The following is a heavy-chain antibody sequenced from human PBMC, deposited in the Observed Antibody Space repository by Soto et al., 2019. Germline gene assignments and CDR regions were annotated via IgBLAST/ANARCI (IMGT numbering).Heavy chain of an antibody. CDR3: ARDEIEVSDFWSGYPRSYYYGMDV. CDR2: IIPIFGTA. V-gene: IGHV1-69*06. CDR1: GGTFSSYA. D-gene: IGHD3-3*01. J-gene: IGHJ6*02. Sequence: SVKVSCKASGGTFSSYAISWVRQAPGQGLGWMGGIIPIFGTANYAQKFQGRVTITADKSTSTAYMELGSLRSEDTAVYYCARDEIEVSDFWSGYPRSYYYGMDVWGQGTTVTVSS.